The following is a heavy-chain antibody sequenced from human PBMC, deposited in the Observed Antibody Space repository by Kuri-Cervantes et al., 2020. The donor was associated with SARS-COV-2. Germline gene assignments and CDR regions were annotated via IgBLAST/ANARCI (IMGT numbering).Heavy chain of an antibody. CDR1: GFTFSSYA. D-gene: IGHD6-13*01. CDR2: ISGSGGST. CDR3: SLSSSSVYYYYMDV. J-gene: IGHJ6*03. V-gene: IGHV3-23*01. Sequence: WGSLRLSCAASGFTFSSYAMSWVRQAPGKGLEWVSAISGSGGSTYYADSVKGRFTISRDNSKNTLYLQMNSLRAEDTAVYYCSLSSSSVYYYYMDVWGKGTTVTVSS.